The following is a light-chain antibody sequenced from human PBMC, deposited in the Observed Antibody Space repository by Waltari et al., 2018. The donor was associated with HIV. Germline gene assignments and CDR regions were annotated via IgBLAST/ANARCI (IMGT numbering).Light chain of an antibody. CDR3: MQGTHWPYT. CDR1: LSLVYSDGNTY. V-gene: IGKV2-30*01. Sequence: VMTQSPLSLPVTFGQPASISCRSSLSLVYSDGNTYLSWFQQRPGPSPRRLVYKVSKRDSGVPDRFSGSGSGTGFTLKISRVEAEDVGVYYCMQGTHWPYTFGQGTKLEIK. J-gene: IGKJ2*01. CDR2: KVS.